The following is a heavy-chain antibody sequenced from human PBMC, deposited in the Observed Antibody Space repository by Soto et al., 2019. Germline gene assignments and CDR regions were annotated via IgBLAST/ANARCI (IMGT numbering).Heavy chain of an antibody. Sequence: ASETLSLTCTVSGGSISSGDYYWSWIRQPPGKGLEWIGYIYYSGSTYYNPSLKSRVTISVDTSKNQFSLKLSSVTAADTAVYYCARTYDGDYSINWFDPWGQGTLVTVSS. D-gene: IGHD4-17*01. J-gene: IGHJ5*02. CDR3: ARTYDGDYSINWFDP. V-gene: IGHV4-30-4*01. CDR1: GGSISSGDYY. CDR2: IYYSGST.